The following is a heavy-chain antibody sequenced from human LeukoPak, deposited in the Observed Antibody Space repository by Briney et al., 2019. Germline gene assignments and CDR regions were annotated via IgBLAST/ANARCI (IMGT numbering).Heavy chain of an antibody. CDR3: ARGWGGYYGSGSYPPFDC. J-gene: IGHJ4*02. V-gene: IGHV3-30*19. Sequence: GGSLRLSCAASGFTFTNFGMHWVRQGPGKGLEWVAVVSYDGSNKYYGDSVKGRSTISRDNSKNTLYLQMNSLRPEDTAVYYCARGWGGYYGSGSYPPFDCWGQGTQVTVSS. D-gene: IGHD3-10*01. CDR1: GFTFTNFG. CDR2: VSYDGSNK.